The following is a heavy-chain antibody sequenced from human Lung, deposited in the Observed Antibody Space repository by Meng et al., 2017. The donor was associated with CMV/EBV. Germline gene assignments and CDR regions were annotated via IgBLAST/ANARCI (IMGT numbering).Heavy chain of an antibody. CDR2: IRSKAYGGTT. CDR3: VRLGGYCSSTSCYYYGMDV. D-gene: IGHD2-2*01. CDR1: GFTFGDYA. Sequence: GGSLRLSCSTSGFTFGDYAMNWVRQAPGKGLEWVGFIRSKAYGGTTEHAASVKGRFTISRDDSKSIAYLRMNSLKTEDTAVYYCVRLGGYCSSTSCYYYGMDVWGQGTTVTVSS. V-gene: IGHV3-49*04. J-gene: IGHJ6*02.